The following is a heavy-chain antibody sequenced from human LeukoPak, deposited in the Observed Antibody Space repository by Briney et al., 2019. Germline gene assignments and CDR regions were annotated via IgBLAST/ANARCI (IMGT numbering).Heavy chain of an antibody. V-gene: IGHV4-4*02. J-gene: IGHJ3*02. CDR3: ARVIVVVTATVPEFCDI. D-gene: IGHD2-21*02. Sequence: SETLSLTCAVSGGSISSSNWWSWVRQPPGKGLEWIGEIYHSGSTNYNPSLKSRITISVDTSKNQFSLKLSSVTAADTAVYYCARVIVVVTATVPEFCDIWGQGTMVTVSS. CDR2: IYHSGST. CDR1: GGSISSSNW.